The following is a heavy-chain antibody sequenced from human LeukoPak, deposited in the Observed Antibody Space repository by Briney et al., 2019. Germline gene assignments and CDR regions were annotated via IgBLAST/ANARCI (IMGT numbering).Heavy chain of an antibody. Sequence: ASVKVSCKASGYTFTGYYMHWVRQAPGQGLEWMGWINPNSGGTKYAQTFRGRVTMAWDTSISTAYMELSRLTSDDTAVYYCARDRADNWDRSGYYPDAFDIWGQGTMVTVS. J-gene: IGHJ3*02. D-gene: IGHD3-22*01. CDR1: GYTFTGYY. V-gene: IGHV1-2*02. CDR3: ARDRADNWDRSGYYPDAFDI. CDR2: INPNSGGT.